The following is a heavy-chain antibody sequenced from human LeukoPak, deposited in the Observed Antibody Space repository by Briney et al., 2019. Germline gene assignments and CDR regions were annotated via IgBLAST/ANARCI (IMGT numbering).Heavy chain of an antibody. V-gene: IGHV3-48*01. CDR1: GFTFSTFG. D-gene: IGHD1-14*01. Sequence: GGSLRLSCAASGFTFSTFGMTWVRQAPGKGLEWISYISSSSRTIYYSDSVKGRFTISRDNGKDSLHLQMSSLSVDDTATYFCARVHALKPEAFDLWGQGTLVTVSS. J-gene: IGHJ5*02. CDR3: ARVHALKPEAFDL. CDR2: ISSSSRTI.